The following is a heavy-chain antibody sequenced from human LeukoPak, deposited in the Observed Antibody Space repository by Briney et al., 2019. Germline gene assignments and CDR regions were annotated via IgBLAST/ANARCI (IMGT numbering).Heavy chain of an antibody. CDR2: IYYSGST. J-gene: IGHJ4*02. CDR1: GGSISSYY. CDR3: VRLAYVNTSFFRLLDS. V-gene: IGHV4-59*08. D-gene: IGHD2-2*01. Sequence: PSETLSLTCTVSGGSISSYYWSWIRQPPGKGLEWIGYIYYSGSTNYNPSLKSRVTISVDTSKNQFSLNLSSVTAADTAVYYCVRLAYVNTSFFRLLDSWGRGTLVTVSS.